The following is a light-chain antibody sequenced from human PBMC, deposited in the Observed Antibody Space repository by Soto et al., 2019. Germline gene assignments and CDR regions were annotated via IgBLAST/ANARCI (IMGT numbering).Light chain of an antibody. J-gene: IGKJ2*01. CDR2: DAS. CDR3: QQYTSYSSYT. Sequence: DIQMTQSPFTLSASVGDRVTITCRASQSIRTWLAWYQQRPGRAPKLLIYDASTLEAGVPSRFSGSGSGTEFTLTFSNLQPDDFATYYCQQYTSYSSYTFGQGTKLEI. CDR1: QSIRTW. V-gene: IGKV1-5*01.